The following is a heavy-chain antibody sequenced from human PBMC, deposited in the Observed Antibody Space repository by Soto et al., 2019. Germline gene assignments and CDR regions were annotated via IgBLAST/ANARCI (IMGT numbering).Heavy chain of an antibody. CDR3: ARDGAAAGTAFDI. CDR1: GYTFTGYY. Sequence: GASVKVSCKASGYTFTGYYMHWVRQAPGQGLEWMGWINPNSGGTNYAQKLQGRVTMTTDTSTSTAYMELRSLRSDDTAVYYCARDGAAAGTAFDIWGQGTMVTVSS. CDR2: INPNSGGT. V-gene: IGHV1-2*02. D-gene: IGHD6-13*01. J-gene: IGHJ3*02.